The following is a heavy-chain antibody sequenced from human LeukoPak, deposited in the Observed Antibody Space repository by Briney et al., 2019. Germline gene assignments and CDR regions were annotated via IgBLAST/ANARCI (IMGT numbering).Heavy chain of an antibody. V-gene: IGHV1-69*13. D-gene: IGHD6-13*01. J-gene: IGHJ5*02. CDR3: AREPGIAAAGGRFDP. CDR1: GGTFSSYA. CDR2: IIPIFGTA. Sequence: ASVKVSCKASGGTFSSYAISWVRQAPGQGLEWMGGIIPIFGTANYAQKFQGRVTITADESTSTAYMELSSLRSEDTAVYYCAREPGIAAAGGRFDPWGQGTLVTVSS.